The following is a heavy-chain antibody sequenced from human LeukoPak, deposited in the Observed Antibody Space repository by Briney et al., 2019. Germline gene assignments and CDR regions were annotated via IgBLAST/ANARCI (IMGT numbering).Heavy chain of an antibody. D-gene: IGHD4-17*01. CDR3: AKDPKDDYGDKYYYYYYMDV. CDR2: SSGSGGRT. CDR1: GFTFSSYA. J-gene: IGHJ6*03. V-gene: IGHV3-23*01. Sequence: AGSLRLSCAASGFTFSSYAMSWVRQAPGKGLEWVSASSGSGGRTYYADSVQGRFTISRDNSTNTLYLQMNSLRAEDTAVYYCAKDPKDDYGDKYYYYYYMDVWGKGTTVTVSS.